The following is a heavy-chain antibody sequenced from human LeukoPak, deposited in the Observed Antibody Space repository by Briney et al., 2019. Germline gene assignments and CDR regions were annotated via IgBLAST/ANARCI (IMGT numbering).Heavy chain of an antibody. J-gene: IGHJ4*02. V-gene: IGHV1-18*01. CDR2: ISAYSGYT. CDR3: ARDGGAYSGFDY. Sequence: ASVKVSCKASGYTFTTYIITWVRQAPGQGLGWMGWISAYSGYTNYAQKLQGRVTMTRDTFTSTAYMELTSLRSDDTAMYYCARDGGAYSGFDYWGQGTPVTVSS. CDR1: GYTFTTYI. D-gene: IGHD1-26*01.